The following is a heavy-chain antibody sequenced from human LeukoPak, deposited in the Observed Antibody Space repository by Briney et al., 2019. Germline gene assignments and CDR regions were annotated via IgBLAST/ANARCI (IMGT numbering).Heavy chain of an antibody. CDR1: GFTFSSYS. Sequence: GGSLRLSCAASGFTFSSYSLNWVRQAPGKGLEWLSYINIGGTNTHYADSVKGRFTISRDNAKKSLYLEMNNLRAEDTAVYYCATDGAGFDTWGQGVLVTVSS. CDR2: INIGGTNT. J-gene: IGHJ5*02. V-gene: IGHV3-48*04. CDR3: ATDGAGFDT.